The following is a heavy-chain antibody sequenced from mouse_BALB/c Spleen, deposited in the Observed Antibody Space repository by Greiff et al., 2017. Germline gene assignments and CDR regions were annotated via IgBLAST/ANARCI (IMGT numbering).Heavy chain of an antibody. D-gene: IGHD4-1*01. CDR1: GYTFTSYY. CDR3: TRSLGDY. CDR2: INPSNGGT. J-gene: IGHJ2*01. Sequence: QVHVKQSGAELVKPGASVKLSCKASGYTFTSYYMYWVKQRPGQGLEWIGEINPSNGGTNFNEKFKSKATLTVDKSSSTAYMQLSSLTSEDSAVYYCTRSLGDYWGQGTTLTVSS. V-gene: IGHV1S81*02.